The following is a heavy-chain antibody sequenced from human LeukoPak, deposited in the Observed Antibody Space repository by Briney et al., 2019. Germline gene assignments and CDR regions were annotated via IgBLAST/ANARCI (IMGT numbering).Heavy chain of an antibody. V-gene: IGHV1-69*01. CDR2: IIPIFGTA. CDR3: ARTSSGSYGPIKYYYYMDV. J-gene: IGHJ6*03. Sequence: SVKVSCKASGGTFSSYAISWVRQAPGQGLEWMGGIIPIFGTANYAQKFQGRVTITADESTSTAYMELSSLRSEDTAVYYCARTSSGSYGPIKYYYYMDVWGKGTTVTVSS. D-gene: IGHD1-26*01. CDR1: GGTFSSYA.